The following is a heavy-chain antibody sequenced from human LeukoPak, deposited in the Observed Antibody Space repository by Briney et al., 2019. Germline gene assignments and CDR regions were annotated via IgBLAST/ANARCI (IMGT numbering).Heavy chain of an antibody. D-gene: IGHD2-2*01. V-gene: IGHV1-18*01. Sequence: WASVKVSCKASGYTFTSYGISWVRQAPGQGLEWMGWISAYNGNTNYAQKLQGRVTMTTDTSTSTAYMELRSLRSDDTAVYYCARGTYCSSTSCFTNYYYYYYMDVWGKGTTVTDSS. J-gene: IGHJ6*03. CDR1: GYTFTSYG. CDR2: ISAYNGNT. CDR3: ARGTYCSSTSCFTNYYYYYYMDV.